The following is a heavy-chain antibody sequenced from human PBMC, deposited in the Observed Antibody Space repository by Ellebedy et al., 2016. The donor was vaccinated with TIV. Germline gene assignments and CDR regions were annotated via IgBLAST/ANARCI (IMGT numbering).Heavy chain of an antibody. CDR2: ISGSGTIT. CDR3: AKTVTMFRGVIND. V-gene: IGHV3-23*01. Sequence: GGSLRLSCAASGFTFGTYWMSWVRQAPGKGLEWVSGISGSGTITHYADSVKGRFTISRDSSKNTLYLQMNSLRAEDTAVYYCAKTVTMFRGVINDWGQGTLVTVSS. CDR1: GFTFGTYW. D-gene: IGHD3-10*01. J-gene: IGHJ4*02.